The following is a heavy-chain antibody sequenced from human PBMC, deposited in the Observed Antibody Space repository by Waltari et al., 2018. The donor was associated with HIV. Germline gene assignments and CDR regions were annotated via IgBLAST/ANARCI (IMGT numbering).Heavy chain of an antibody. Sequence: QLQLQESGPGLVKPSETLSLTCTVSGGSISSSSYYWGWIRQPPGTGLEWIGSIYYSGSTYYNPSLKSRVTISVDTSKNQFSLKLSSVTAADTAVYYCARDAVYYYGSGSYPTFDPWGQGTLVTVSS. CDR1: GGSISSSSYY. CDR2: IYYSGST. J-gene: IGHJ5*02. CDR3: ARDAVYYYGSGSYPTFDP. D-gene: IGHD3-10*01. V-gene: IGHV4-39*07.